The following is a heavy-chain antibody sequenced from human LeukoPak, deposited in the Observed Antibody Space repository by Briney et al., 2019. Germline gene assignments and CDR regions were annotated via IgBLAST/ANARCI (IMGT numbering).Heavy chain of an antibody. CDR3: ARDSPPAYCSGGSCYFDS. Sequence: SETLSLTCTVSGYSISSGYYWGWIRQPPGKGLEWIGSIYHSGSTYYNPSLKSRVTISVDTSKNQFSLKLSSVTAADTAVYYCARDSPPAYCSGGSCYFDSWGQGTLVTVSS. J-gene: IGHJ4*02. CDR2: IYHSGST. CDR1: GYSISSGYY. V-gene: IGHV4-38-2*02. D-gene: IGHD2-15*01.